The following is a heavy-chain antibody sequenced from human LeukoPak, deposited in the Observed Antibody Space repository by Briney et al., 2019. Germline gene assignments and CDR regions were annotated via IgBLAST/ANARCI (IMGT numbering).Heavy chain of an antibody. CDR2: IKQDGSEK. CDR3: ASRRFGYSSGWYPDYHYYYYMDV. J-gene: IGHJ6*03. V-gene: IGHV3-7*01. Sequence: GGSLRLSCAASGFTFSSYWMSWVRQAPGKGLEWVANIKQDGSEKYYVDSVKGRFTISRDNAKNSLYLQMNSLRAEDTAVYYCASRRFGYSSGWYPDYHYYYYMDVWGKGTTVTVSS. CDR1: GFTFSSYW. D-gene: IGHD6-19*01.